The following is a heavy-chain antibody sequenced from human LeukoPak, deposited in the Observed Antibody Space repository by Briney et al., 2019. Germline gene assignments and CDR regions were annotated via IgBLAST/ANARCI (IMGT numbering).Heavy chain of an antibody. CDR1: TFTVSTNY. CDR3: ARDGGGYCNSSSCYGGAFDI. D-gene: IGHD2-2*01. CDR2: ISSGGST. J-gene: IGHJ3*02. V-gene: IGHV3-53*01. Sequence: GGSLRLSCAASTFTVSTNYMSWVRHAPGKGLEWVSLISSGGSTYYADSVKGRFTISRDNSRNTLYLQMNSLRAEDTAVYYCARDGGGYCNSSSCYGGAFDIWGQGTMVTVSS.